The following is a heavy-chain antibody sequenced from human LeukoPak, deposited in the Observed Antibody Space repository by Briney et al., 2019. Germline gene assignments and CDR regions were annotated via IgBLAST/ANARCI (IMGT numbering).Heavy chain of an antibody. CDR1: GFTFDDYG. Sequence: RAGGSLRLSSEASGFTFDDYGMSWVRQPPGKGLEWVSGINRNGGSTDYADSVKGRFTISRDNAKNSHFLQMNSLRVEDTALYYCARGFRNGPFDCWGQGTLVTVSS. J-gene: IGHJ4*02. V-gene: IGHV3-20*03. CDR2: INRNGGST. CDR3: ARGFRNGPFDC. D-gene: IGHD2-8*01.